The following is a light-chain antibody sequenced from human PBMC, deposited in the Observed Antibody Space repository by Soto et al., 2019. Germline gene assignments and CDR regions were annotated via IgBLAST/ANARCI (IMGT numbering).Light chain of an antibody. J-gene: IGKJ5*01. CDR2: RAS. CDR1: QSVSDK. V-gene: IGKV3-15*01. Sequence: EVLMTQSPDTLYVSPGERVTLSCRASQSVSDKLVWYQQKPGQGPRLLVYRASTRTLGIPARFSGSESGTEFTLTISSLQSEHFAIYYCQQYNTWPITFGQGTRLEIK. CDR3: QQYNTWPIT.